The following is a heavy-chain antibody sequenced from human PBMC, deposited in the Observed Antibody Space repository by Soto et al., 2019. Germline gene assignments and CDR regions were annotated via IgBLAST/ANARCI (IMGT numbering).Heavy chain of an antibody. J-gene: IGHJ4*02. Sequence: GGSLRLSCAASGFTFSSYAMGWVRQGPGKGPEWVAVVSIGGSTHYADSVRGRFTISRDNSKNTLSLQMNSLTAEDTAVYFCAKRRGAGGHFDYWGQGALVTVSS. V-gene: IGHV3-23*01. CDR1: GFTFSSYA. D-gene: IGHD2-15*01. CDR3: AKRRGAGGHFDY. CDR2: VSIGGST.